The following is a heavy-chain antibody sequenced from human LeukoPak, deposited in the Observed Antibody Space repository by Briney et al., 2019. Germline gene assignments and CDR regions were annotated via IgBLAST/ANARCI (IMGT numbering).Heavy chain of an antibody. D-gene: IGHD3-22*01. V-gene: IGHV3-73*01. CDR3: ANTDRRAYYYDSSGYYFGSWDFDY. CDR2: IRSTANGYAT. J-gene: IGHJ4*02. CDR1: GFTFSGSA. Sequence: GGSPRLSCAASGFTFSGSALHWVRQASGKGLEWVGRIRSTANGYATAYAASVKGRFTISRDNSKNTLYLQMNSLRAEDTAVYYCANTDRRAYYYDSSGYYFGSWDFDYWGQGTLVTVSS.